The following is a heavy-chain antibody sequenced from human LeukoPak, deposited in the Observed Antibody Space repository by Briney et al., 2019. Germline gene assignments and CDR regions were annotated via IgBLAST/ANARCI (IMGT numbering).Heavy chain of an antibody. V-gene: IGHV3-23*01. CDR2: IAGSGGSS. CDR1: GFTFSTYA. CDR3: VSGGDIVVVPSGLYNWFDP. J-gene: IGHJ5*02. D-gene: IGHD2-2*01. Sequence: PGGSLRLSCAASGFTFSTYAMSWVRQAPGKGLEWVSAIAGSGGSSYYADSVKGRFSISRDNSKNTLYVQMNSLRAEDTAVYYCVSGGDIVVVPSGLYNWFDPWGQGTLVTVSS.